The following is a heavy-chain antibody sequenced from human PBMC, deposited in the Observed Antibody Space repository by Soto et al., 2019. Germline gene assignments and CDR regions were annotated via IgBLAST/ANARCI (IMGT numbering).Heavy chain of an antibody. CDR2: SSAYNGDT. D-gene: IGHD2-15*01. J-gene: IGHJ6*02. CDR1: GYPFTSSS. Sequence: ASVKVSCKASGYPFTSSSFSWVRQAPGQGLEWMGWSSAYNGDTRYAQEFQGRVTMTADPYTDTAYMELRNLRSDDTGVYYCAREGAVVGSAVYYGMDVWGQGTMVTVSS. CDR3: AREGAVVGSAVYYGMDV. V-gene: IGHV1-18*04.